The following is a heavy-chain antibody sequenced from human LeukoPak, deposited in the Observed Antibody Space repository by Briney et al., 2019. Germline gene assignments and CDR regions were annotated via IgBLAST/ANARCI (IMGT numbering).Heavy chain of an antibody. CDR1: GGSISSYY. Sequence: SETLSLTCTVSGGSISSYYWSWIRQPPGKGLEWIGYIYYSGSTNYNPSLKSRVTISVDTSKNQFSLKLSSVTAADTAVYYCARGRYSSSSGWFDPWGQGTLVTVSS. CDR3: ARGRYSSSSGWFDP. J-gene: IGHJ5*02. V-gene: IGHV4-59*01. CDR2: IYYSGST. D-gene: IGHD6-6*01.